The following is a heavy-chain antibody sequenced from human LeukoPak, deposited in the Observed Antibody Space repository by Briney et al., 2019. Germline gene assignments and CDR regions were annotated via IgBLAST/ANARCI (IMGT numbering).Heavy chain of an antibody. V-gene: IGHV3-48*02. CDR3: ARLEYYYVSGNYYKLFDY. CDR1: GFTFSSYN. J-gene: IGHJ4*02. Sequence: PGGSLRLSCAASGFTFSSYNMNWVCQAPGKRLEWVSDISSSGSTIYFADSVKGRFTISRDNAKNSLYLQMNSLRDEDTAVYYCARLEYYYVSGNYYKLFDYWGQGTLVTVCS. D-gene: IGHD3-10*01. CDR2: ISSSGSTI.